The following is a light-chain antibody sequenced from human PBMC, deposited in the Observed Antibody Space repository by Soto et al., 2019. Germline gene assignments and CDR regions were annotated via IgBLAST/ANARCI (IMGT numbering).Light chain of an antibody. CDR3: QQYNSYSQT. CDR1: QSISSW. Sequence: DIQMTQSPSTLSASVGDRVTITCRASQSISSWLAWYKQKPGKAPKLLIYKASSLESWVPSRFSGSGSGTEFTLTISSLQPDDFATYYCQQYNSYSQTFGQGTKVEIK. V-gene: IGKV1-5*03. CDR2: KAS. J-gene: IGKJ1*01.